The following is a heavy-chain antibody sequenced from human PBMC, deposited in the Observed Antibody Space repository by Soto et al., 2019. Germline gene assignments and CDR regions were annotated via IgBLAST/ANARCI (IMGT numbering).Heavy chain of an antibody. CDR1: GFTFSSYG. V-gene: IGHV3-33*01. J-gene: IGHJ4*02. D-gene: IGHD1-26*01. CDR3: ARNSEWELRRYFDY. CDR2: IWYDGSNK. Sequence: QVQLVESGGGMVQPGRSLRLSCAASGFTFSSYGMHWVRQAPGKGLEGVAVIWYDGSNKYYADSVKGRFTISRDNSKNTLYLQMNSLRAEDTAVYYCARNSEWELRRYFDYWGQGTLVTVSS.